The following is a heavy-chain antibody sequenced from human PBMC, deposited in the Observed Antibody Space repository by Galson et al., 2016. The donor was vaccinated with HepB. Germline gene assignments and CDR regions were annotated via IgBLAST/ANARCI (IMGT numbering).Heavy chain of an antibody. D-gene: IGHD3-22*01. V-gene: IGHV3-30*03. J-gene: IGHJ5*02. CDR3: VVSVYYR. CDR1: GFPFSAYG. CDR2: ISYDPSSL. Sequence: SLRLSCAASGFPFSAYGMSWVRQAPGNGLEWVSDISYDPSSLHYADSVKGRFTVSRDNSGHTLYLQMNSLIPEDTAVYYCVVSVYYRWGRGTLVTVSS.